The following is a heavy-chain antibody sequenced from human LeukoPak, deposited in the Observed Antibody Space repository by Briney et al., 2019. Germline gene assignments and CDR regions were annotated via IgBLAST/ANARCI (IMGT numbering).Heavy chain of an antibody. CDR3: ARTLYCSSTSCSFDY. D-gene: IGHD2-2*01. CDR2: IIPNFGTA. Sequence: SVKVSCKASGGTFSSYAISWVRQAPGQGLEWMGGIIPNFGTANYAQKFQGRVTITADESTSTAYMELSSLRSEDTAVYYCARTLYCSSTSCSFDYWGQGTLVTVSS. CDR1: GGTFSSYA. V-gene: IGHV1-69*13. J-gene: IGHJ4*02.